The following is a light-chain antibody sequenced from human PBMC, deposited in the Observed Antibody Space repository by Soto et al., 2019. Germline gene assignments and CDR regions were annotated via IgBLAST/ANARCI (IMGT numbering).Light chain of an antibody. J-gene: IGKJ5*01. CDR3: QQSYSTPIT. CDR2: AAS. Sequence: DIQMTQSPSSLSASVGDRVTITCRASQSISSYLNWYQQKPGKAPKLLIYAASSLQSGVPSRFSCSGSWTDFTLTISTLQPEDFATYYWQQSYSTPITFGQGTRLEIK. V-gene: IGKV1-39*01. CDR1: QSISSY.